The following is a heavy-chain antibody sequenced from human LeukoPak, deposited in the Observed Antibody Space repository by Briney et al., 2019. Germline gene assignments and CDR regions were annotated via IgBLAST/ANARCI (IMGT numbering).Heavy chain of an antibody. CDR2: IKQDGSEE. V-gene: IGHV3-7*01. J-gene: IGHJ3*02. Sequence: PGGSLRLSCAASGFTFSSYWMSWVRQAPGKGLEWVANIKQDGSEEYYVDSVKGRFTISRDNAKNSLYLQMNSLRAEDTAVYYCARGGPYDYIWGSYRDDAFDIWGQGTMVTVSS. CDR1: GFTFSSYW. D-gene: IGHD3-16*02. CDR3: ARGGPYDYIWGSYRDDAFDI.